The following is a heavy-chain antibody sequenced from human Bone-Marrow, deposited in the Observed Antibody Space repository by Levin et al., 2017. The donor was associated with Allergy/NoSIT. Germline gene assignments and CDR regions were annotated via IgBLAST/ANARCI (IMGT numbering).Heavy chain of an antibody. CDR1: GFTFSRYW. Sequence: GESLKISCAASGFTFSRYWMSWVRQAPGKGLEWVANINEDAREKYYVDSVKGRFTISRDNTENSLHLQMNSLRAEDTAIYYCARGYCSAGRCYGAGYDYWGQGTLITVSS. CDR3: ARGYCSAGRCYGAGYDY. D-gene: IGHD2-15*01. CDR2: INEDAREK. V-gene: IGHV3-7*01. J-gene: IGHJ4*02.